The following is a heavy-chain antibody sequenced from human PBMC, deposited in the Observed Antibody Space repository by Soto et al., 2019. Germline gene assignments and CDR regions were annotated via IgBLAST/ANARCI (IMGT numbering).Heavy chain of an antibody. J-gene: IGHJ4*02. CDR1: GGTFSSYT. D-gene: IGHD3-10*01. Sequence: QVQLVQSGAEVKKPGSSVKVSCKASGGTFSSYTISWVRQAPGQGLEWMGRIIPILGIANYAQKFQGRVTIAADKSSSTAEMELSSLRSEDTAVYYCARSWGSGSSYYFDYWGQGALVTVSS. CDR2: IIPILGIA. V-gene: IGHV1-69*02. CDR3: ARSWGSGSSYYFDY.